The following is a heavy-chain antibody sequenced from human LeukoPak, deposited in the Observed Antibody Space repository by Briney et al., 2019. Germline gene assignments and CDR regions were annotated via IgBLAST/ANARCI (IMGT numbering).Heavy chain of an antibody. CDR1: GFTFDDYA. Sequence: GGSLRLSCAASGFTFDDYAMHWVRQAPGKGLEWVSGISWNSGSIGYADSVKGRFTISRDNAKNSLYLQMNSLRAEDTALYYCAKDGGYDSSGYYYVFDYWGQGTLVTVSS. J-gene: IGHJ4*02. CDR3: AKDGGYDSSGYYYVFDY. V-gene: IGHV3-9*01. D-gene: IGHD3-22*01. CDR2: ISWNSGSI.